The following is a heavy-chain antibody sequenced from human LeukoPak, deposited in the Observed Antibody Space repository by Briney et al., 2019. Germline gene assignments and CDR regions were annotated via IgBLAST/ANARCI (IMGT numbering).Heavy chain of an antibody. J-gene: IGHJ4*02. V-gene: IGHV1-2*02. Sequence: ASVKVSCKASGYALTGYYIHWVRQAPGQGLEWMGWINPYSGDTDSAQKFQGRVTVTRDTSITTAYMELSRLRSDDTAVYYCARANGGGAYYPFDYWGQGTLVTVSS. CDR2: INPYSGDT. CDR3: ARANGGGAYYPFDY. D-gene: IGHD4-17*01. CDR1: GYALTGYY.